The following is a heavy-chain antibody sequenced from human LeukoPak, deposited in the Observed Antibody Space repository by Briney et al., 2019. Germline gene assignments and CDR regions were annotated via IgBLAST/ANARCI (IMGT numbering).Heavy chain of an antibody. CDR2: IHHSGST. CDR1: SGSISTSNW. V-gene: IGHV4-4*02. CDR3: ARHGVTYFDY. D-gene: IGHD4-11*01. Sequence: SETLSLTCAVSSGSISTSNWWSWVGQPPGKGLEWIAEIHHSGSTNYNPSLKSRVTISVDKSKNQFSLKLNSVTAADTAVYYCARHGVTYFDYWGQGTLVTVSS. J-gene: IGHJ4*02.